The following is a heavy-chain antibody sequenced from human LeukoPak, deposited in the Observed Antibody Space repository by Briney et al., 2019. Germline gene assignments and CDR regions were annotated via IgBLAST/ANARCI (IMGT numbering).Heavy chain of an antibody. CDR2: MNPNSGNT. Sequence: ASVKVSCKASGYTFTSYDINWVRQATGQGVEGMGWMNPNSGNTGYAQKFQGRVTMTRNTSISTAYMELSSLRSEDTAVYYCARGGWFGDYYYYGMDVWGQGTTVTVSS. D-gene: IGHD3-10*01. V-gene: IGHV1-8*01. J-gene: IGHJ6*02. CDR1: GYTFTSYD. CDR3: ARGGWFGDYYYYGMDV.